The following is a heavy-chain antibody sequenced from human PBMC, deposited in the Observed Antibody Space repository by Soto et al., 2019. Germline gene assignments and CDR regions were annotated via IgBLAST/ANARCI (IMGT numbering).Heavy chain of an antibody. D-gene: IGHD2-15*01. CDR3: ARVECSGGSCYSLFEYFQH. CDR2: IIPILGIA. Sequence: SVKVSCKASGGTFSSYTISWVRQAPGQGLEWMGRIIPILGIANYAQKFQGRVTITADKSTSTAYMELSSLRSGDTAVYYCARVECSGGSCYSLFEYFQHWGQGTLVTVSS. CDR1: GGTFSSYT. J-gene: IGHJ1*01. V-gene: IGHV1-69*02.